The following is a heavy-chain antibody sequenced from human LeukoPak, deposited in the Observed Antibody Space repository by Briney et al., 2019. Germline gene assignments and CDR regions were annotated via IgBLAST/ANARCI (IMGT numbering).Heavy chain of an antibody. CDR1: GFTFSSYG. J-gene: IGHJ4*02. V-gene: IGHV3-23*01. D-gene: IGHD3-16*01. Sequence: PGGSLRLSCAASGFTFSSYGMHWVRQAPGKGLEWVSAISGSGGSTYYADSVKGRFTISRDNSKNTLYLQMNSLRAEDTAVYYCAYTRVSHDYVWGSAVFDYWGQGTLVTVSS. CDR2: ISGSGGST. CDR3: AYTRVSHDYVWGSAVFDY.